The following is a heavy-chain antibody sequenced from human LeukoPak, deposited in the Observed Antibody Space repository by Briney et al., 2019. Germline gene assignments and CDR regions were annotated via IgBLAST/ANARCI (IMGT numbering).Heavy chain of an antibody. Sequence: ASVKVSCKASGYTFTSYDINWVRQAAGQGLEWMGWRNPNSGNTGYAQKFQGRVTMTRNTSISTAYMELSSLRSEDTAVYYCARGRQDYDSSGYRRQYFQHWGQGTLVTVSS. CDR3: ARGRQDYDSSGYRRQYFQH. CDR1: GYTFTSYD. V-gene: IGHV1-8*01. D-gene: IGHD3-22*01. CDR2: RNPNSGNT. J-gene: IGHJ1*01.